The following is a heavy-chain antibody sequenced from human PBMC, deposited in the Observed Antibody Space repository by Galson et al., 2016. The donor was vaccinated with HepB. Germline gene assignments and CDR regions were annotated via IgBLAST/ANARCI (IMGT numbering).Heavy chain of an antibody. V-gene: IGHV3-21*01. Sequence: SLRLSCAASGFTFDNYTMNWVRQAPGKGLEWVASISHSSTYIYYADSVRGRFTISRDNAKNSLYLQMSSLSAEDTAVFHCARAVGWYFDLWGRGARVTVSS. J-gene: IGHJ2*01. CDR3: ARAVGWYFDL. CDR2: ISHSSTYI. CDR1: GFTFDNYT.